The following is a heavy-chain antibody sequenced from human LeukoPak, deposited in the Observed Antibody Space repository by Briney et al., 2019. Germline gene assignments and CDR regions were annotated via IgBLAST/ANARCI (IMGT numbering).Heavy chain of an antibody. J-gene: IGHJ4*02. V-gene: IGHV3-7*05. CDR2: IKQDGREK. Sequence: GGSLRLSCAASGFTFSSYWMSWVRQAPGKGLEWVANIKQDGREKYYVDSVKGRFTISRDNAKNSLYLQMNSLRADNTAVYYCAGQLGIPYYFDYWGQGTLVTVSS. D-gene: IGHD7-27*01. CDR1: GFTFSSYW. CDR3: AGQLGIPYYFDY.